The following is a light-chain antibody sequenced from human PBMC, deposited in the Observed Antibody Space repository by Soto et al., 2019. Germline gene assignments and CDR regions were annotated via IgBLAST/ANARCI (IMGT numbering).Light chain of an antibody. CDR2: NTD. Sequence: QAVVTQEPSFSVSPGGTATLSCGLSSGSVSTSHYPSWYQQTPGQAPRTLIYNTDSRSYGVPDRFSGSILGNKAALTITGAQEDDECTYYCVLHVGSGMTVFGGGTKVTVL. J-gene: IGLJ3*02. CDR3: VLHVGSGMTV. V-gene: IGLV8-61*01. CDR1: SGSVSTSHY.